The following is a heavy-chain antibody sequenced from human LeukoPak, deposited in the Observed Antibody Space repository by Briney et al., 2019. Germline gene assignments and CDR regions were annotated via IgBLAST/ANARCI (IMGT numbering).Heavy chain of an antibody. Sequence: ASVKVSCKASGYTFTTYGSSWVRQAPGQGRKGMGWISAYNGNKNYARKLQDSLTMTTATSTSTAYMELRTLKSDDTAVYYCARDAVVVVAATQDYYYYGMDVWGQGTTVTVSS. CDR3: ARDAVVVVAATQDYYYYGMDV. CDR2: ISAYNGNK. CDR1: GYTFTTYG. J-gene: IGHJ6*02. V-gene: IGHV1-18*01. D-gene: IGHD2-15*01.